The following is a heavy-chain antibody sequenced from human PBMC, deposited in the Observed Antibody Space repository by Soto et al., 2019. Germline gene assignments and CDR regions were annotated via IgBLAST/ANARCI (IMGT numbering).Heavy chain of an antibody. V-gene: IGHV1-18*01. J-gene: IGHJ2*01. CDR1: GYTFTSYG. CDR3: AREASYYGAAPWFFDL. CDR2: ISAYNGNT. D-gene: IGHD4-17*01. Sequence: VKVSCKASGYTFTSYGISWVLQAPGQGLEWMGWISAYNGNTNYAQKLQGRVTMTTDTSTSTAYMELRSLRSDDTAVYYCAREASYYGAAPWFFDLWGRGTLVTVSS.